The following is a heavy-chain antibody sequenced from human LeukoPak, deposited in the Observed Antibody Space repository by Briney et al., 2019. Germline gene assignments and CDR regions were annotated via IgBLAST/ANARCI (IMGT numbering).Heavy chain of an antibody. Sequence: ASETLSLTCTVSGGSISSYYWSWIRQPAGKGLEWIGRIYTSGSTNYNPFLKSRVTMSVDTSKNQFSLKLSSVTAADTAVYYCAGQNYYGSGSYYYWGQGTLVTVSS. D-gene: IGHD3-10*01. CDR2: IYTSGST. CDR3: AGQNYYGSGSYYY. J-gene: IGHJ4*02. V-gene: IGHV4-4*07. CDR1: GGSISSYY.